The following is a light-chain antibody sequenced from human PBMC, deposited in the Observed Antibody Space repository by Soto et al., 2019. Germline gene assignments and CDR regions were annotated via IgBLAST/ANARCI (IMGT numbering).Light chain of an antibody. CDR3: QKYYSAPQT. J-gene: IGKJ1*01. CDR1: QGISRY. Sequence: DIQMTQSPSSLSASVGDRVTITCRASQGISRYLAWYQQKPGKVPKLLIYAASTLQSGVPSRFSGSGSGTDFTLTISSLQPADVATYYCQKYYSAPQTFGQGTKVEIK. V-gene: IGKV1-27*01. CDR2: AAS.